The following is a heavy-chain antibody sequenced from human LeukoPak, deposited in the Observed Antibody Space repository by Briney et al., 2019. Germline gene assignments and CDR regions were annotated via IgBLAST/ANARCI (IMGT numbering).Heavy chain of an antibody. CDR2: MNPNSGNT. V-gene: IGHV1-8*03. CDR3: ARCGAYYDSSADY. J-gene: IGHJ4*02. CDR1: GYTFTSYD. Sequence: GDSVKVSCKASGYTFTSYDINWVRQATGQGLEWMGWMNPNSGNTGYAQKFQGRVTISRNTSISTAYMELSSLRSEDTAVYYCARCGAYYDSSADYWGQGTLVTVSS. D-gene: IGHD3-22*01.